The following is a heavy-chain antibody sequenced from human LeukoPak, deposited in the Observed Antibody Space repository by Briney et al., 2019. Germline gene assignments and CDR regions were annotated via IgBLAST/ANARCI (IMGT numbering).Heavy chain of an antibody. D-gene: IGHD2-15*01. CDR2: IDPNSGDT. CDR3: ARGPLEYCSGGSCYSGRNWFDP. V-gene: IGHV1-2*02. CDR1: GYTFTGYY. J-gene: IGHJ5*02. Sequence: ASVKVSCKASGYTFTGYYLHWLRQAPGHGLEWMGWIDPNSGDTNYAQKFQGRVTMTRDTSISTAYMDLRRLKSDDTAVYFCARGPLEYCSGGSCYSGRNWFDPWGQGTLVTVSS.